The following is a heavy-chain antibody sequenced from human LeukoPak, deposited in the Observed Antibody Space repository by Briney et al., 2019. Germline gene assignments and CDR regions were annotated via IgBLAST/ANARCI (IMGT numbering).Heavy chain of an antibody. CDR3: ARQWELRGWFDP. V-gene: IGHV4-39*01. CDR1: GGSITSSSYY. Sequence: SETLSLTCTVSGGSITSSSYYWGWIRQPPGKGLEWIGDIYYSGSAYYNPSLKRRVTISVDTAKNQFSLKLSSVTAADTAVYYCARQWELRGWFDPWGQGTLVTVSS. CDR2: IYYSGSA. D-gene: IGHD1-26*01. J-gene: IGHJ5*02.